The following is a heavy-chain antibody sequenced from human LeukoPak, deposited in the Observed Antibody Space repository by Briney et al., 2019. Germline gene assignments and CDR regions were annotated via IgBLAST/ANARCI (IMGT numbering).Heavy chain of an antibody. CDR2: IYYSGST. CDR3: ARHGDYYDSSGYYYVLNAFGI. Sequence: SETLSLTCTVSGGSISSYYWSWIRQPPGKGLEWIGYIYYSGSTNYNPSLKSRVTISVDTSKNQFSLKLSSVTAADTAVYYCARHGDYYDSSGYYYVLNAFGIWGQGTMVTVSS. V-gene: IGHV4-59*08. J-gene: IGHJ3*02. D-gene: IGHD3-22*01. CDR1: GGSISSYY.